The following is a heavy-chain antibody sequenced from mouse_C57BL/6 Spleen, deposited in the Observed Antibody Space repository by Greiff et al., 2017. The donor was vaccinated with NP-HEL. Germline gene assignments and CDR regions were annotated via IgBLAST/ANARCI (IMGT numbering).Heavy chain of an antibody. D-gene: IGHD3-2*02. CDR2: IYPGDGDT. J-gene: IGHJ2*01. Sequence: VQLQQSGAELVKPGASVKISCKASGYAFSSYWMNWVKQRPGKGLEWIGQIYPGDGDTNYNGKFKGKATLTADKSSSTAYMQLSSLTSEDSAVYFCARQLRLRPFDYWGQGTTLTVSS. CDR1: GYAFSSYW. V-gene: IGHV1-80*01. CDR3: ARQLRLRPFDY.